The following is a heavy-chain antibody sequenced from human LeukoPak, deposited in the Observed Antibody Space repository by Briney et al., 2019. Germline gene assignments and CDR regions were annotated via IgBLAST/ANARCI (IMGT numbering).Heavy chain of an antibody. V-gene: IGHV3-7*01. Sequence: GGSLRLSCAASGFTFSSYWMSWVRQAPGKGLEWVANIKQDGSEKYYVDSVMGRFTISRDNAKNSLYLQMNSLRAEDTAVYYCARDCSSSWYGNYYYYYYMDVWGKGTTVTISS. CDR1: GFTFSSYW. J-gene: IGHJ6*03. CDR3: ARDCSSSWYGNYYYYYYMDV. D-gene: IGHD6-13*01. CDR2: IKQDGSEK.